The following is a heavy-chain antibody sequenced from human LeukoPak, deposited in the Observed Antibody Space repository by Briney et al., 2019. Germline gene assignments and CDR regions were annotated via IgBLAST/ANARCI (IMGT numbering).Heavy chain of an antibody. J-gene: IGHJ5*02. CDR2: ISSSSSYI. D-gene: IGHD2-2*01. CDR3: AKGGLFCSSTSCYQRRNWFDP. CDR1: GFTFSSYS. Sequence: GGSLRLSCAASGFTFSSYSMNWVRQAPGKGLEWVSFISSSSSYIYYADSVKGRFTISRDNSKNTLYLQMNSLRAEDTAVYYCAKGGLFCSSTSCYQRRNWFDPWGQGTLVTVSS. V-gene: IGHV3-21*01.